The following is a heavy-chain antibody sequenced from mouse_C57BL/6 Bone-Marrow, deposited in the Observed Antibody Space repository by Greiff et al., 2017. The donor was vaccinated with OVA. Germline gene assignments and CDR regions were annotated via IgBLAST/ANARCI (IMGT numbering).Heavy chain of an antibody. V-gene: IGHV1-54*01. CDR3: ARSGWLLTFFYYAMDY. CDR2: INPGSGGT. CDR1: GYAFTNYL. D-gene: IGHD2-3*01. J-gene: IGHJ4*01. Sequence: VQVVESGAELVRPGTSVKVSCKASGYAFTNYLIEWVKQRPGQGLEWIGVINPGSGGTNYNEKFKGKATLTADKSSSTAYMQLSSLTSEDSAVYFCARSGWLLTFFYYAMDYWGQGTSVTVSS.